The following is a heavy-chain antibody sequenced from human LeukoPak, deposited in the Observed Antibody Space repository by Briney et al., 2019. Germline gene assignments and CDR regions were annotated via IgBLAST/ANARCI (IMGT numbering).Heavy chain of an antibody. D-gene: IGHD1-26*01. CDR1: GYTFTGYY. J-gene: IGHJ4*02. V-gene: IGHV1-2*02. Sequence: EASVKVSCKASGYTFTGYYMHWVRQALGQGLEWMGWINPNSGGTNYAQKIQGRATMNREPSISTAYMELSRLGAYDTAVYYCARDWGRRGIVGSFIDYWGQGTLVTVSS. CDR3: ARDWGRRGIVGSFIDY. CDR2: INPNSGGT.